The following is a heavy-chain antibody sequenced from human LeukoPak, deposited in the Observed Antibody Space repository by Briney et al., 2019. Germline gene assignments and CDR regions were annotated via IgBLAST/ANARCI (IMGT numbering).Heavy chain of an antibody. CDR2: IYYSGST. CDR3: ARVEYSSSSFWFDP. V-gene: IGHV4-30-4*01. Sequence: SETLSLTCTVSGGSISSYYWSWIRQPPGKGLEWIGYIYYSGSTYYNPSLKSRVTISVDTSKNQFSLKLSSVTAADTAVYYCARVEYSSSSFWFDPWGQGTLVTVSS. D-gene: IGHD6-6*01. CDR1: GGSISSYY. J-gene: IGHJ5*02.